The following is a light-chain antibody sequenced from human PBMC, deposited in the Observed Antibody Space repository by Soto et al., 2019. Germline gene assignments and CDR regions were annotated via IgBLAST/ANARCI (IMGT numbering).Light chain of an antibody. Sequence: QSALTQPASVSGSPGQSIAISCTGSSSDVGFYNYVSWYQQHPGKVPKLIIYEVTNRPSGVSNRFSGSKSGNTASLTISGLQAAAEADYYCCSYTTSSTRVFGSGPKLTVL. CDR3: CSYTTSSTRV. CDR1: SSDVGFYNY. J-gene: IGLJ1*01. CDR2: EVT. V-gene: IGLV2-14*01.